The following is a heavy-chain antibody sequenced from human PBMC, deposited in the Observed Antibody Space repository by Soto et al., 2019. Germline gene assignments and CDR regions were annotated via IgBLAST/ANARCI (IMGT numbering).Heavy chain of an antibody. V-gene: IGHV3-23*01. CDR2: ISGSGGST. Sequence: GGSLRLSCAASGFTFSSYAMSWVRQAPGKGLEWVSAISGSGGSTYYADSVKGRFTISRDNSKNTLYLQMNSLRAEDTAVYYCAKDFRMRLRTPTFDYWGQGTLVTVSS. D-gene: IGHD5-12*01. CDR3: AKDFRMRLRTPTFDY. CDR1: GFTFSSYA. J-gene: IGHJ4*02.